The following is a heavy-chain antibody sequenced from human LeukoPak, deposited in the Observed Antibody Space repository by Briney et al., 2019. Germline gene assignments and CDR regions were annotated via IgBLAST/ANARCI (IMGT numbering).Heavy chain of an antibody. CDR3: ARRGYYDSSGYDY. CDR2: IDGKSTDI. D-gene: IGHD3-22*01. V-gene: IGHV3-21*01. CDR1: GFTFSNHA. Sequence: GGSLRLSCAASGFTFSNHAMNWVRQAPGQGLEWVSSIDGKSTDIYYADSVKGRFTISRDNAKNSLYLQMHSLRAEDTAVYYCARRGYYDSSGYDYWGQGTLVTVSS. J-gene: IGHJ4*02.